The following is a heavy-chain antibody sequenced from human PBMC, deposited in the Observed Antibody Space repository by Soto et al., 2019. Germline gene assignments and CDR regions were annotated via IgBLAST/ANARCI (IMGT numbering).Heavy chain of an antibody. CDR1: GFTFGSYP. D-gene: IGHD6-13*01. Sequence: EVQLVESGGGLVQPGGSLRLSCAASGFTFGSYPMHWVRQAPGKGLEYVSAISTNGDSTFYANSVKGRFTISRDNSNNTLYLQMGSQRAEDMGVYYCAREGMSRPRWVFDYWGEGTLVTASS. CDR3: AREGMSRPRWVFDY. V-gene: IGHV3-64*01. CDR2: ISTNGDST. J-gene: IGHJ4*02.